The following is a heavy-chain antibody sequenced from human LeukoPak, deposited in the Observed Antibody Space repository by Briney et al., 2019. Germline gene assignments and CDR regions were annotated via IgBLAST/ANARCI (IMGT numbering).Heavy chain of an antibody. CDR1: GFXVRSNY. J-gene: IGHJ4*02. V-gene: IGHV3-53*04. CDR3: QWELLDN. D-gene: IGHD1-26*01. Sequence: GGSLRLSCAASGFXVRSNYISWVRQAPGKGLEWVSFIYNDGRTYYADSVKGRFTISRHNSKNMLYLQMDSLRPEDTAVYYCQWELLDNWGQGTLVTVSS. CDR2: IYNDGRT.